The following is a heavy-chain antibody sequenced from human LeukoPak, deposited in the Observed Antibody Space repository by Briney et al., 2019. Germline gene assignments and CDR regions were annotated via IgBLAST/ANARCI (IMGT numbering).Heavy chain of an antibody. Sequence: GGSLRLSCAASEFTFSSYSMNWVRQAPGKGLEWVSYITNSGNSKSYADSVKGRFTISRDNARKSLYLQMSSLRAEDTAVYYCATVSTTVTNLFDSWGQGTLVTVSS. D-gene: IGHD4-17*01. CDR3: ATVSTTVTNLFDS. J-gene: IGHJ4*02. CDR2: ITNSGNSK. V-gene: IGHV3-48*04. CDR1: EFTFSSYS.